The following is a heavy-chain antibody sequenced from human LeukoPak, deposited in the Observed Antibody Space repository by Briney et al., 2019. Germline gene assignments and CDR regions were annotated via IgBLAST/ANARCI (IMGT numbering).Heavy chain of an antibody. Sequence: SETLSLTCAVYGGSFSGYYWSWIRQPPGKGLEWIGEINHSGSTNYNPSLKSRVTISVDTSKNQYSLKLSSVTAADTAVYYCARGDGYKTKYYFDYWGQGTLVTVSS. CDR3: ARGDGYKTKYYFDY. D-gene: IGHD5-24*01. J-gene: IGHJ4*02. CDR1: GGSFSGYY. CDR2: INHSGST. V-gene: IGHV4-34*01.